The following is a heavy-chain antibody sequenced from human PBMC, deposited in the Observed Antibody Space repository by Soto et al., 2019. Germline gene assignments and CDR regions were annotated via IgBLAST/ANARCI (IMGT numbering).Heavy chain of an antibody. CDR1: GFTFSTYA. D-gene: IGHD6-19*01. CDR3: AKHFHGWSYSFDS. V-gene: IGHV3-30-3*02. Sequence: QVQLVESGGGVVQPGRSLRLSCAASGFTFSTYAMHWVRQAPGKGLEWVAVISYEGSTKYYADSVKGRFTISRDNSKNTLYLQMNSRRAEDTAVYYCAKHFHGWSYSFDSWGQGTLVTVSS. J-gene: IGHJ4*02. CDR2: ISYEGSTK.